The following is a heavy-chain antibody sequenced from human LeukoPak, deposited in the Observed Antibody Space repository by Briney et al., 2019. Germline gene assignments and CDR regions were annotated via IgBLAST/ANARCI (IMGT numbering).Heavy chain of an antibody. CDR2: INPSGGST. D-gene: IGHD1-26*01. CDR3: ASGRSGSYHAFDI. CDR1: GYTFTCYG. V-gene: IGHV1-46*01. Sequence: ASVKVSCKASGYTFTCYGISWVRQAPGQGLEWMGIINPSGGSTSYAQKFQGRVTMTRDTSTSTVYMELSSLRSEDTAVYYCASGRSGSYHAFDIWGQGTMVTVSS. J-gene: IGHJ3*02.